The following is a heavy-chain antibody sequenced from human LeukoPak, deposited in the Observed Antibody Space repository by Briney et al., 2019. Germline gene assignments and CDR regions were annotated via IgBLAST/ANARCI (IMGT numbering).Heavy chain of an antibody. CDR1: GYTFTGCY. J-gene: IGHJ4*02. D-gene: IGHD6-19*01. CDR2: INPNSGGT. V-gene: IGHV1-2*02. CDR3: ARGPSGSGWPYFDY. Sequence: GASVKVSCKASGYTFTGCYMHWVRQAPGQGLEWMGWINPNSGGTNYAQKFQGRVTMTRDTSISTAYMELSRLRSDDTAVYYCARGPSGSGWPYFDYWGQGTLVTVSS.